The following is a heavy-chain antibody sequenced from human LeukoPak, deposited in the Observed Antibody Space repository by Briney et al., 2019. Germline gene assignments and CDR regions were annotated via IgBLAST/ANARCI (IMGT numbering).Heavy chain of an antibody. CDR3: AIEQGY. D-gene: IGHD1/OR15-1a*01. J-gene: IGHJ4*03. CDR1: GFTFSSSY. Sequence: GSLILPCAASGFTFSSSYMHWVRQAPGKGLVWVSRINSDGSSTSYADSVKGRFTTSRDNAKNTLYLQMSSLRGEDTAVYYCAIEQGYWGQGTPVTVSS. CDR2: INSDGSST. V-gene: IGHV3-74*01.